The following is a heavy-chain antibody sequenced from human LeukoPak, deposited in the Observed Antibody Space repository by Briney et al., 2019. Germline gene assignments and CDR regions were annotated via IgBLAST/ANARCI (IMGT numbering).Heavy chain of an antibody. CDR1: GGSFSGYY. D-gene: IGHD4-23*01. CDR2: INHSGST. J-gene: IGHJ6*03. CDR3: AREGHYGGNVYYYYYYMDV. V-gene: IGHV4-34*01. Sequence: PSETLSLTCAVYGGSFSGYYWRWIRQPPGKGLEWIGEINHSGSTTYHPSLKSRVTISVDTSKNQFSLKLSSVTAADTAVYYCAREGHYGGNVYYYYYYMDVWGKGTTVTVSS.